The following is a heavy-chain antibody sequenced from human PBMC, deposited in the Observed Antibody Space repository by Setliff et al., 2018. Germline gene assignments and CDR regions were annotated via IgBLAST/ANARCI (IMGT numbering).Heavy chain of an antibody. CDR1: GASISDYY. J-gene: IGHJ5*02. D-gene: IGHD3-3*01. CDR3: ARERTIFGILVISGWFDP. CDR2: VSASGST. Sequence: PSEPLSLTCTVSGASISDYYWTWIRQPAGKELEWIGRVSASGSTTYNPSLKSRVTMSVDTSRNQISLNLTSVTAADTAMYYCARERTIFGILVISGWFDPWGQGTVVTVSS. V-gene: IGHV4-4*07.